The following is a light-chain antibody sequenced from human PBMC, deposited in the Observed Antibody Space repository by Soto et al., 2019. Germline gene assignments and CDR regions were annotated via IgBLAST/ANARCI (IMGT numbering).Light chain of an antibody. CDR2: GAS. Sequence: EIVMTQSPATLSVSPGERATLSCRASQSVSSNLAWYQQKPGQAPRLLIYGASTRDTGIPARFSGSGSGTEFTLTNSSLQSEDFAVYYCQQYNNWPPQFTFVPGTKVDIK. J-gene: IGKJ3*01. CDR1: QSVSSN. V-gene: IGKV3D-15*01. CDR3: QQYNNWPPQFT.